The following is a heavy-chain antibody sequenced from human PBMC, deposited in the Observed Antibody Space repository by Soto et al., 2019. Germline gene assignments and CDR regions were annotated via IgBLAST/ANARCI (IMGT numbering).Heavy chain of an antibody. V-gene: IGHV1-46*01. D-gene: IGHD1-26*01. CDR2: ISRSGGGT. CDR1: GYTFSNYY. J-gene: IGHJ4*02. CDR3: ARGPLSLYSADFR. Sequence: QVQLVQSGAEVKKSGASVKVSCKASGYTFSNYYMHWLRQAHGQGLEWMGIISRSGGGTNYTQKFQGRVTMTRETSTRTVYMELSSLSSDDTAVYYCARGPLSLYSADFRWGQGTLVTVSS.